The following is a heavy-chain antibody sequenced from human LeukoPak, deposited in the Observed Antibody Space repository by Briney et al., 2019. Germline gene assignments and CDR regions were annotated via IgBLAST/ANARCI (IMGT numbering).Heavy chain of an antibody. Sequence: GGSLILSCAASGLTFSSYSMNWLRQAPGKGLEWVSSFSSTGNYIYYADSVKGRFTISRDNAKHSLYLQMNSLRAEDTAVYYCARDPGIDGYWYFDLWGRGTLVTVSS. CDR2: FSSTGNYI. CDR3: ARDPGIDGYWYFDL. D-gene: IGHD5-24*01. V-gene: IGHV3-21*01. CDR1: GLTFSSYS. J-gene: IGHJ2*01.